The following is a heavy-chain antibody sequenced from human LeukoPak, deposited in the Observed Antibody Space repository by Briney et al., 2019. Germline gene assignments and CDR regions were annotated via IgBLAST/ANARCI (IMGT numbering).Heavy chain of an antibody. CDR1: GYTFTGYY. CDR3: ARDPDYGGNSYFDY. CDR2: INPNSGGT. V-gene: IGHV1-2*04. D-gene: IGHD4-23*01. J-gene: IGHJ4*02. Sequence: ASVKVSCKASGYTFTGYYMHWVRQAPGQGLEWMGWINPNSGGTNYAQKFQGWVTMTRDTSISTVYMELSSLRSEDTAVYYCARDPDYGGNSYFDYWGQGTLVTVSS.